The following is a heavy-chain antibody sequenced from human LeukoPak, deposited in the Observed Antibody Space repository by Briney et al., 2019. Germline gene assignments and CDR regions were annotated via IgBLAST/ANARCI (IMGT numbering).Heavy chain of an antibody. V-gene: IGHV3-66*01. D-gene: IGHD1-26*01. Sequence: GGSLRLSCAGSGFTVSTNYMKWVRQAPGKGLEWVSVLFSGGSTYYADSVKGRFTISRDNSKNTVYLQMNSLRAEDTAVYYCARDRTPATRGFDIWDQGTMVTVSS. CDR2: LFSGGST. CDR1: GFTVSTNY. J-gene: IGHJ3*02. CDR3: ARDRTPATRGFDI.